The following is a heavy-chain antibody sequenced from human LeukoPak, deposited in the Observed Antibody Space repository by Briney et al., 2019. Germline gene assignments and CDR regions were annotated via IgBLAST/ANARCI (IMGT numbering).Heavy chain of an antibody. J-gene: IGHJ4*02. CDR3: ATYRQVLLPFES. D-gene: IGHD2-8*02. CDR2: IFPSGGEI. Sequence: SCKASGGTFSSYWMHWVRQAPGKGLEWVSSIFPSGGEIHYADSVKGRFTIFRDNSKSTLTLQMNSLRAEDTAIYYCATYRQVLLPFESWGQGTLVTVSS. CDR1: GGTFSSYW. V-gene: IGHV3-21*04.